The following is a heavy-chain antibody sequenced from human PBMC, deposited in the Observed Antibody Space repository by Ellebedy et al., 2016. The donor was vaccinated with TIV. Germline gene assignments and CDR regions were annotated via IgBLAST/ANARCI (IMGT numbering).Heavy chain of an antibody. D-gene: IGHD3-10*01. V-gene: IGHV4-34*01. CDR3: ARHGVLLWFGEVYGMDV. Sequence: MPSETLSLTCAVYGGSLSGYYWSWIRQSPRKGLEWIGEISHRGSTNYNPSLKSRVTISVDTSKNQFSLKLSSVTAADTAVYYCARHGVLLWFGEVYGMDVWGQGTTVTVSS. CDR1: GGSLSGYY. CDR2: ISHRGST. J-gene: IGHJ6*02.